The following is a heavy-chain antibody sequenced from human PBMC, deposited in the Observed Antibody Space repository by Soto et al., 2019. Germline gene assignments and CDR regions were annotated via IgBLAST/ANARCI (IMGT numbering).Heavy chain of an antibody. D-gene: IGHD2-21*02. CDR2: IYYSGST. V-gene: IGHV4-39*01. J-gene: IGHJ6*02. Sequence: QLQLQESGPGLVKPSETLSLTCTVSGGSISSSSCYWGWIRQPPGKGLEWIGSIYYSGSTYYNPSLKSRVPISVDPSKNQFSLKLSSVTAADTAVYYCARLTVEDGDGYYYYGLDVWGQGTTVTVSS. CDR1: GGSISSSSCY. CDR3: ARLTVEDGDGYYYYGLDV.